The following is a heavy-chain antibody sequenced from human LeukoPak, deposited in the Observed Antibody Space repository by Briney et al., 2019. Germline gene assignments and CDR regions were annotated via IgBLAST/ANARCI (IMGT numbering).Heavy chain of an antibody. CDR3: ARAGYGSGSYYNTPFDY. CDR2: INHSGST. Sequence: SETLSLTCAVYGGSFSGYYWSWIRQPPGKGLEWIGEINHSGSTNYNPSLTSRVTISVDTSKNQFSLKLSSVTAADTAVYYCARAGYGSGSYYNTPFDYWGQGTLVTVSS. J-gene: IGHJ4*02. D-gene: IGHD3-10*01. V-gene: IGHV4-34*01. CDR1: GGSFSGYY.